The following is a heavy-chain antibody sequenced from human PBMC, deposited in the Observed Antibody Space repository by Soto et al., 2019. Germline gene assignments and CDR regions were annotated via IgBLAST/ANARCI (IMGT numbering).Heavy chain of an antibody. D-gene: IGHD6-19*01. J-gene: IGHJ4*02. CDR2: INPNSGGT. CDR3: ASAAVTGTAGLDF. CDR1: GYSFTGYY. V-gene: IGHV1-2*02. Sequence: ASVKVSCKSSGYSFTGYYMHWVRQAPGQGLEWMGWINPNSGGTNYAQKFQGRVTMTRDTSISTAYMELSRLTSDDTAVYYCASAAVTGTAGLDFWGQGTQVTVSS.